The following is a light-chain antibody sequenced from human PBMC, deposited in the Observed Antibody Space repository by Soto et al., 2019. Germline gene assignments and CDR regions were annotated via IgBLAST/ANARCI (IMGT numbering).Light chain of an antibody. CDR1: SSDVGNYNL. J-gene: IGLJ3*02. CDR2: EGS. V-gene: IGLV2-23*01. Sequence: QSALTQPASVSGSPGQSITISCTGTSSDVGNYNLVSWYQQHPGEAPKLLIYEGSKRPSGVSNRFSGSKFGNTASLTISGAQAEDEVYYYCCSYAGDSTWVFGGGTKLTVL. CDR3: CSYAGDSTWV.